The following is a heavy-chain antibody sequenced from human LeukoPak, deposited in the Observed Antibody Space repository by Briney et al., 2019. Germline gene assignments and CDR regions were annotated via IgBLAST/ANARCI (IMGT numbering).Heavy chain of an antibody. CDR3: TREGYYYDSSGYYSREFFDY. CDR1: GFTFGDYA. CDR2: IRSKAYGGTT. D-gene: IGHD3-22*01. V-gene: IGHV3-49*04. Sequence: GGSLRLSCTASGFTFGDYAMSWVRQAPGQGLEWVALIRSKAYGGTTEYAASVKGRFTISRDDSKSIAYLQMNSLKTEDTAVYYCTREGYYYDSSGYYSREFFDYWGQGTLVTVSS. J-gene: IGHJ4*02.